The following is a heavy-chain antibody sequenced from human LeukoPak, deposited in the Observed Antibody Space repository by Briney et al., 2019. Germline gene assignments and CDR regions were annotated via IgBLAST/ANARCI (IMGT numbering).Heavy chain of an antibody. CDR3: AREPGTATGY. CDR2: IYPNTGGT. Sequence: ASGKLSCNASGYTFTGYYLHLVRQAPGQGLEWMGWIYPNTGGTKSTQKFQGRVSMTRDTSITTAYMEINRLTSDDTAVYYCAREPGTATGYWGQGTLVTVSS. CDR1: GYTFTGYY. V-gene: IGHV1-2*02. J-gene: IGHJ4*02. D-gene: IGHD1-1*01.